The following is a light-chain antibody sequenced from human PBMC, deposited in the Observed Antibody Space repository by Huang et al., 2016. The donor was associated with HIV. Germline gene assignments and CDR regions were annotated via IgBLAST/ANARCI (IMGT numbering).Light chain of an antibody. CDR1: QGVSSSY. CDR2: GAS. CDR3: QQYGSSPRT. Sequence: EIVLTQSPGTLSLSPGERATLSCRASQGVSSSYLAWYPQKPGQAPRLLIYGASSRATGIPDRFSGSGSGTDFTLTISRLEPEDFAVYYCQQYGSSPRTFGGGTKVEIK. V-gene: IGKV3-20*01. J-gene: IGKJ4*01.